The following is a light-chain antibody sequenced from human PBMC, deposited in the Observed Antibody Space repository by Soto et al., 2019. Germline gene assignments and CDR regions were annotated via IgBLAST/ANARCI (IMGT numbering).Light chain of an antibody. Sequence: QSALAQPPSASGSPGQSVTISCTGTSSDVGGYIYVSWYQHHPGKAPKLMIYEASKRPSGVPDRFSGSKSGNTASLTVSGLQAEDEADYYCSSFRSGTILVFSSGTKVTV. J-gene: IGLJ1*01. CDR1: SSDVGGYIY. V-gene: IGLV2-8*01. CDR2: EAS. CDR3: SSFRSGTILV.